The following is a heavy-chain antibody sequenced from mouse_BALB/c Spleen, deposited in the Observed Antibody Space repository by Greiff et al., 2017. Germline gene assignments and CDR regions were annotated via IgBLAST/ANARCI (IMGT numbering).Heavy chain of an antibody. Sequence: VRLQESGPGLVEPSQSLSITCRVPGFSLPSYGVHGVRQSPGKGLEWLGVIWSGGSTDYNTAFISRLSISKDNSKSQVFFKMYRLQANDTAIYYCARGSRYFDYWGAGTTLTVSS. CDR1: GFSLPSYG. V-gene: IGHV2-2*02. CDR2: IWSGGST. CDR3: ARGSRYFDY. D-gene: IGHD1-1*01. J-gene: IGHJ2*01.